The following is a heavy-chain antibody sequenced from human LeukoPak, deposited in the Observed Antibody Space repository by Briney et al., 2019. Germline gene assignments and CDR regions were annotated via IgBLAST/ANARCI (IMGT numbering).Heavy chain of an antibody. CDR3: AKFALTTVVTQFYYFDY. CDR2: ISGSGGST. Sequence: GGSLRLSCAASGFTFSSYSMSWVRQAPGKGLEWVSTISGSGGSTYYADSVKGRFTISRDNSKNTLYLQMNSLRAEDTAVYYCAKFALTTVVTQFYYFDYWGQGTLVTVSS. CDR1: GFTFSSYS. D-gene: IGHD4-23*01. J-gene: IGHJ4*02. V-gene: IGHV3-23*01.